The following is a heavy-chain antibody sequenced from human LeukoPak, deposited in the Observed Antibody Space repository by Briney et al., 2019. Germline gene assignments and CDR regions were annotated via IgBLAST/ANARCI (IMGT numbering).Heavy chain of an antibody. D-gene: IGHD3-3*01. CDR3: ARDRDYDFWSGYSNRIGWFDP. J-gene: IGHJ5*02. CDR1: GFTFSGYY. V-gene: IGHV3-11*04. Sequence: GGSLRLSCAASGFTFSGYYMSWIRQAPGKGLEWVSCISSSGSTIYYADSVKGRFTISRDNAKNSLYLQMNNLRAEDTAVYYCARDRDYDFWSGYSNRIGWFDPWGQGTLVTVSS. CDR2: ISSSGSTI.